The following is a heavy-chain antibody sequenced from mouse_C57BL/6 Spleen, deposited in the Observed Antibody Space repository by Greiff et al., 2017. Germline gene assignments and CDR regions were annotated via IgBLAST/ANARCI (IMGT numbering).Heavy chain of an antibody. J-gene: IGHJ3*01. Sequence: EVQLLQSGAELVRPGASVKLSCTASGFNIQDDYMNWVKQRPEQCLEWIGWIDPENGDTKYASKFQGKATITADTSSNTAYLQLSSRTSEDTAVYYWTTGSSGGFAYWGQGTLVTVSA. V-gene: IGHV14-4*01. D-gene: IGHD1-1*01. CDR1: GFNIQDDY. CDR3: TTGSSGGFAY. CDR2: IDPENGDT.